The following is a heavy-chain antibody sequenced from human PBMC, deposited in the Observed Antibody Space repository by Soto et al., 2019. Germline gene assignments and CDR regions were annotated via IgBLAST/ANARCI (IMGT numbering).Heavy chain of an antibody. J-gene: IGHJ3*02. V-gene: IGHV3-23*01. CDR1: GFTFSTYA. CDR2: ISGSGDAT. Sequence: GGSLRLSCAASGFTFSTYAMNWVRQAPGKGLQWVSAISGSGDATYYADSVKGRFTISRDNSINRLYLRMNSLRIEDTAVYYCAHPRGYGVFDAYDIWGQGTLVTVSS. D-gene: IGHD4-17*01. CDR3: AHPRGYGVFDAYDI.